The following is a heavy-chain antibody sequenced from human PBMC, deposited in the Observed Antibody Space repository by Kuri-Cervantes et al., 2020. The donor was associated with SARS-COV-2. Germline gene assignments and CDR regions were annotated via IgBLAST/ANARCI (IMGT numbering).Heavy chain of an antibody. Sequence: SVKVSCKASGGTFSNYALSWVRQAPGQGLEWMGGIIPIFGTANYAQKFQGRVTITMNESTSTAYMELSSLRYEDTAVYYCARERDYYGSGYIWGQGTTVTVSS. CDR2: IIPIFGTA. CDR1: GGTFSNYA. J-gene: IGHJ3*02. CDR3: ARERDYYGSGYI. D-gene: IGHD3-10*01. V-gene: IGHV1-69*05.